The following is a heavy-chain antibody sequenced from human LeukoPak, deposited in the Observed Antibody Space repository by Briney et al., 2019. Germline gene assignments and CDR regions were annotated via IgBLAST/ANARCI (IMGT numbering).Heavy chain of an antibody. CDR1: GFAFSNTG. Sequence: GGSLRLSCAASGFAFSNTGMTWVRQAPGRGLEWVSTISPTGEGTHYADSVKGRFTISRDNSKNTLSLEMNSLRAEDTALHYCAKHRIRRGVIMDYYFDDWGQGTLVTVSS. V-gene: IGHV3-23*01. J-gene: IGHJ4*02. D-gene: IGHD3-10*01. CDR3: AKHRIRRGVIMDYYFDD. CDR2: ISPTGEGT.